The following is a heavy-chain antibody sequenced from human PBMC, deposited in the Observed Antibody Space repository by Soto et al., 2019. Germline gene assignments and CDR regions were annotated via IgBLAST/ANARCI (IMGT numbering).Heavy chain of an antibody. D-gene: IGHD3-10*01. CDR3: SSVDPGETSPFDH. J-gene: IGHJ4*02. CDR2: INPFDGSR. V-gene: IGHV1-46*03. CDR1: GYIFTSYY. Sequence: ASVKVSCKASGYIFTSYYIHWVRQAPGQGLEWMGWINPFDGSRMFAQSFQGRVTMTRDTSTSTVYMEVSSLRSEDTAVYYCSSVDPGETSPFDHWGQGTLVTVSP.